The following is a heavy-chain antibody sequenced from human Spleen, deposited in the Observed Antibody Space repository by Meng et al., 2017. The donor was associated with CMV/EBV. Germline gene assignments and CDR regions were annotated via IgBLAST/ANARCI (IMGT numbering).Heavy chain of an antibody. Sequence: GGSLRLSCAASGFIFSSYWMHWVRKTPGKGLEWVSRVNNDGSSTVYADSVKGRFTMSRDNAKDTLFLQMNSLRDEDTAVYYCTRGMRGPDYWGQGSLVTVSS. CDR1: GFIFSSYW. J-gene: IGHJ4*02. CDR3: TRGMRGPDY. D-gene: IGHD3-10*01. V-gene: IGHV3-74*01. CDR2: VNNDGSST.